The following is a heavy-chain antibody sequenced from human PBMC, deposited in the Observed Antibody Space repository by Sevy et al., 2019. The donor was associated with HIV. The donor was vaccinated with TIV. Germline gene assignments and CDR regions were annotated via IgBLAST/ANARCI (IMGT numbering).Heavy chain of an antibody. D-gene: IGHD3-10*01. CDR2: ISSNGGST. Sequence: GGSLRLSCSASGFTFSSYAMHWVRQAPGKGLEYVSAISSNGGSTYYADSVKGRFTISRDNSKNTLYLQMISLRAEDTAVYYCVKDPGAGYFDYWGQGTLVTVSS. CDR3: VKDPGAGYFDY. V-gene: IGHV3-64D*06. CDR1: GFTFSSYA. J-gene: IGHJ4*02.